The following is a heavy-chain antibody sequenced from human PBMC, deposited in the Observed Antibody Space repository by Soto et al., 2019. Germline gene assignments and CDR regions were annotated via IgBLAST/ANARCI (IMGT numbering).Heavy chain of an antibody. V-gene: IGHV1-8*01. D-gene: IGHD4-17*01. CDR3: ARGLVYGDTHTPNQENGY. CDR2: MNPNSGNT. CDR1: GYTFTSYD. Sequence: QVQLVQSGAEVKKPGASVKVSCKASGYTFTSYDINWVRQATGQGLEWMGWMNPNSGNTGYAQKIQGRVTMARNTSISTAYMELSSLRSEDTAVYYCARGLVYGDTHTPNQENGYWGQGTLVTVSS. J-gene: IGHJ4*02.